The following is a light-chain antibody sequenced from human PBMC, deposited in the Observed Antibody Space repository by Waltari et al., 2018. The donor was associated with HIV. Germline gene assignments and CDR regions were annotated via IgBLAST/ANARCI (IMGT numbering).Light chain of an antibody. V-gene: IGKV4-1*01. CDR1: RSVVSSSNNPNY. J-gene: IGKJ3*01. CDR3: QQYETVPFT. Sequence: DIVMTQSPESLTMSPGARATINCKTSRSVVSSSNNPNYLAWYQHKVGQSPKLLIYWASTRAPGVPERFSGGGSGTDFTLTIRGLQADDEAVYYCQQYETVPFTFGPGTTV. CDR2: WAS.